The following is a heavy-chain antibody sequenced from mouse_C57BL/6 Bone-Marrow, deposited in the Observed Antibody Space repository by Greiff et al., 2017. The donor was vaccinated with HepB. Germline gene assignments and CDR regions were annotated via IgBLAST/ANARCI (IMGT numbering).Heavy chain of an antibody. Sequence: VQLQESGAELARPGASVKLSCKASGYNFTSSGISWVKQRTGQGLEWIGEIYPRSGNTYYNEKFKGKATLTADKSSSTAYMELSSLTSEDSAVYFCARGYYGSSYWYFDVWGTGTTVTVAS. D-gene: IGHD1-1*01. J-gene: IGHJ1*03. CDR1: GYNFTSSG. V-gene: IGHV1-81*01. CDR3: ARGYYGSSYWYFDV. CDR2: IYPRSGNT.